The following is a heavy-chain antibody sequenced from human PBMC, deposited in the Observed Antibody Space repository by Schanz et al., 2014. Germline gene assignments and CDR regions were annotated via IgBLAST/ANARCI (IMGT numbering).Heavy chain of an antibody. D-gene: IGHD2-2*01. CDR3: AKDSTHIDIVLVPTASDY. J-gene: IGHJ4*02. Sequence: QVQLVASGGGVVQPGRSLRLSCAASGFTFSSYAMHWVRPAPGKGLEWVAVISYDGSNKYYADSVKGRFTISRDNSKNTLYLHMNTLRSEDTAVYYCAKDSTHIDIVLVPTASDYWGQGTLVTVSS. CDR2: ISYDGSNK. V-gene: IGHV3-30-3*01. CDR1: GFTFSSYA.